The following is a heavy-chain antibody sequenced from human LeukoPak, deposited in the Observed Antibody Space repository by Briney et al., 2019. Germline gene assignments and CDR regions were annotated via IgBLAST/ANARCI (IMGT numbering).Heavy chain of an antibody. J-gene: IGHJ6*02. V-gene: IGHV4-31*11. CDR2: IYYSGST. CDR3: ARVGSGKSEYQLLYLSQNYYYGMDV. D-gene: IGHD2-2*02. Sequence: LSLTCAVYGGSFSGYYWSWIRQHPGKGLEWIGYIYYSGSTYYNPSLKSRVTISVDTSKNQFSLKLSSVTAADTAVYYCARVGSGKSEYQLLYLSQNYYYGMDVWGQGTTVTVSS. CDR1: GGSFSGYY.